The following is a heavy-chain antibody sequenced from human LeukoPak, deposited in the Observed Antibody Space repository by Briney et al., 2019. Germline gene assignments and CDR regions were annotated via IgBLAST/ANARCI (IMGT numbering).Heavy chain of an antibody. V-gene: IGHV3-21*01. D-gene: IGHD5-24*01. CDR3: ARLAPDGYNFLGMDV. CDR1: GFTFSSYS. J-gene: IGHJ6*02. Sequence: GGSLRLSCAASGFTFSSYSMNWVRQAPGKGLEWVSFISSSSSYIYYADSVKGRFTISRDNAKNSLYLQMNSLRAEDTAVYYCARLAPDGYNFLGMDVWGQGTTVTVSS. CDR2: ISSSSSYI.